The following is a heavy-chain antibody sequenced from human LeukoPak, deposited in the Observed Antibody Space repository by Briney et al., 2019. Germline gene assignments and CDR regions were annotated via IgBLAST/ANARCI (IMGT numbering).Heavy chain of an antibody. CDR3: ARDYDWGSSWRTNYFDY. Sequence: GGSLRLSCTASGFTFSSYAMHWVRQAPGKGLEWVAVISYDGSNKYYADSVKGRFTISRDNSKNTLYLQMNSLRAEDTAVYYCARDYDWGSSWRTNYFDYWGQGTLVTVSS. V-gene: IGHV3-30-3*01. CDR2: ISYDGSNK. J-gene: IGHJ4*02. D-gene: IGHD6-13*01. CDR1: GFTFSSYA.